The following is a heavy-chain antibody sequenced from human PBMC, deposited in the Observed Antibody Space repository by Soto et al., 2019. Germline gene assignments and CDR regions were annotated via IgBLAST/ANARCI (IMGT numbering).Heavy chain of an antibody. V-gene: IGHV3-23*01. CDR1: GFTFSSYA. Sequence: GGSLRLSCAASGFTFSSYAMSWVRQAPGKGLEWVSAISGSGGSTYYADSVKGRFTISRDNSKNTLYLQMNSLRAEDTAVYYCAKGHVLRFLEWSTGPHWVGGGWGQGTLVTVSS. D-gene: IGHD3-3*01. CDR2: ISGSGGST. CDR3: AKGHVLRFLEWSTGPHWVGGG. J-gene: IGHJ4*02.